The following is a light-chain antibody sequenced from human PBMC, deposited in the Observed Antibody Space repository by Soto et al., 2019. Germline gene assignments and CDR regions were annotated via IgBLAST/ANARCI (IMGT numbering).Light chain of an antibody. CDR3: QQSYSTPLYS. CDR2: AAS. Sequence: DIQMTQSPSFLSASVGDTVTITCRARQNIGGYLNWYQQKPGKAPGLLIYAASSSESGVPSRFSGSGSGTDFNLTIRSLQPEDIATYFCQQSYSTPLYSLGQGTKLEIK. CDR1: QNIGGY. J-gene: IGKJ2*01. V-gene: IGKV1-39*01.